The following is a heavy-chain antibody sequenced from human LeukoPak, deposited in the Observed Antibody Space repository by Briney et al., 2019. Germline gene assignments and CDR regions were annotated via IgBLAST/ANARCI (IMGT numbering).Heavy chain of an antibody. D-gene: IGHD3-10*01. J-gene: IGHJ4*02. CDR1: GFTFSSYA. Sequence: GGSLRLSCAASGFTFSSYAMSWVRQAPGKGLEWASGISGSGGRTYYADSVKGRFTISRDNSKNTLYVQMNSLRVDDTAVYYCAKDLWFGEFAPDYWGQGALVTVSS. CDR2: ISGSGGRT. CDR3: AKDLWFGEFAPDY. V-gene: IGHV3-23*01.